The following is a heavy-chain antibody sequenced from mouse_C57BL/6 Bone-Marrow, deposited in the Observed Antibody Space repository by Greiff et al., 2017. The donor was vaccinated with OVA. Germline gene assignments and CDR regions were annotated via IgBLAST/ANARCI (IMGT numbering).Heavy chain of an antibody. CDR2: IRSKSNNYAT. D-gene: IGHD2-1*01. Sequence: EVMLVESGGGLVQPKGSLKLSCAASGFSFNTYAMNWVRQAPGKGLEWVARIRSKSNNYATYYADSVKDRFTISRDDSESMLYLQMNNLKTEDTAMYYCVRGGNWFAYWGQGTLVTVSA. V-gene: IGHV10-1*01. CDR1: GFSFNTYA. J-gene: IGHJ3*01. CDR3: VRGGNWFAY.